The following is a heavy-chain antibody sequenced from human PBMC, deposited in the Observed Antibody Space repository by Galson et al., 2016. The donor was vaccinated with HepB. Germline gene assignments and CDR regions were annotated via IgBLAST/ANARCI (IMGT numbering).Heavy chain of an antibody. J-gene: IGHJ4*02. D-gene: IGHD6-19*01. Sequence: ETLSLTCTVSGDSVSSGSHYWSWLRQPPGKGLEWIAYISSSGATNCDSSLGIRVTTFMDRSKNQFSLDLNSVTAADTAVSYCAKTTMAEQWPLFYNWGRGALVTVS. CDR3: AKTTMAEQWPLFYN. V-gene: IGHV4-61*01. CDR1: GDSVSSGSHY. CDR2: ISSSGAT.